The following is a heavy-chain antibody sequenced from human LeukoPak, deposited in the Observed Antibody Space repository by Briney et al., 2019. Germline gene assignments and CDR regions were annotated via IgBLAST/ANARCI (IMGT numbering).Heavy chain of an antibody. V-gene: IGHV3-74*01. CDR2: INSDGSST. Sequence: PGGSLRLSCAASGFTFSSYWMHWVRQAPGKGLVWVSRINSDGSSTSYADSVKGRFTTSRDNAKNTLYLQMNSLRAEDTALYHCTRVRYSGSYYFDYWGQGTLVTVSS. CDR3: TRVRYSGSYYFDY. D-gene: IGHD1-26*01. J-gene: IGHJ4*02. CDR1: GFTFSSYW.